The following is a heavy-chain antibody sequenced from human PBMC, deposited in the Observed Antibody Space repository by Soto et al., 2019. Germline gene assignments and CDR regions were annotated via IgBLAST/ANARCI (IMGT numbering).Heavy chain of an antibody. J-gene: IGHJ4*02. V-gene: IGHV3-33*01. CDR1: GFTFTSYG. CDR3: ARDRRFLEWLDY. D-gene: IGHD3-3*01. Sequence: QVQLVESGGGVVQPGRSLTLSCVASGFTFTSYGIHWVRQAPGKGLEWVAVIWCDGSNKYYGDSVKGRFSISRDNSKNTVFLQMNSLRAEDTAVYYCARDRRFLEWLDYWGQGTLVSVSS. CDR2: IWCDGSNK.